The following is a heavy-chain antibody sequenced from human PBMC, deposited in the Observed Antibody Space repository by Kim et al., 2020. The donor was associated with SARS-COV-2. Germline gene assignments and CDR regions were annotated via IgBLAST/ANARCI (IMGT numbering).Heavy chain of an antibody. CDR2: MNPNSGNT. CDR1: GYTFTSYD. V-gene: IGHV1-8*01. J-gene: IGHJ6*03. CDR3: ARHSWYGEGYYYYYMDV. D-gene: IGHD3-10*01. Sequence: ASVKVSCKASGYTFTSYDINWVRQATGQGLEWMGWMNPNSGNTGYAQKFQGRVTMTRNTSISTAYMELSSLRSEDTAVYYCARHSWYGEGYYYYYMDVWGKGTTVTVSS.